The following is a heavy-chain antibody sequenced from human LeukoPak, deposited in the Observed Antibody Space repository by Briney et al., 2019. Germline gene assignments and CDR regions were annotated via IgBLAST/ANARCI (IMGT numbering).Heavy chain of an antibody. CDR1: GFTFRDAA. V-gene: IGHV3-7*05. Sequence: GGSLTLSCAASGFTFRDAAMTWVRQAPGKGLECVANIKPDGSEKHYVDSVEGRFTISRDNAKNSLFLEMNSLRAEDTAVYYCARGRMAVAGSYEYWGQGTLVTVSS. CDR2: IKPDGSEK. CDR3: ARGRMAVAGSYEY. J-gene: IGHJ4*02. D-gene: IGHD6-19*01.